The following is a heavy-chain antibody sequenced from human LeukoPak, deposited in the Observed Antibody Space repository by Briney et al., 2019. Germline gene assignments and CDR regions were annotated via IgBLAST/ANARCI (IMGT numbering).Heavy chain of an antibody. CDR1: GGSISSSSYY. V-gene: IGHV4-39*07. CDR2: LYYSGST. Sequence: SETLSLTCTVSGGSISSSSYYWGWIRQPPGKGLEWIGSLYYSGSTYYNPSLKSRVTISVDTSKNQFSLKLSSVTAADTAVYYCAREGIGATSSFDYWGQGTLVTVSS. D-gene: IGHD5-24*01. J-gene: IGHJ4*02. CDR3: AREGIGATSSFDY.